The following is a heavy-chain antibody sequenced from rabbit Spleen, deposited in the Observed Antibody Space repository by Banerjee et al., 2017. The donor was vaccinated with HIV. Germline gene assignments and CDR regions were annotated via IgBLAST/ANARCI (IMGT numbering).Heavy chain of an antibody. CDR2: INSFTGRP. V-gene: IGHV1S45*01. CDR1: GFDFSDGHV. J-gene: IGHJ4*01. Sequence: QEQLVESGGGLVQPEGSLILTCKASGFDFSDGHVISWVRRAPGKGLEWIASINSFTGRPVYATWAKGRFTVSKASWTTVTLQMTSLTAADTASYFCARDLAGAVGWNFDLWGQGTWSPS. CDR3: ARDLAGAVGWNFDL. D-gene: IGHD4-1*01.